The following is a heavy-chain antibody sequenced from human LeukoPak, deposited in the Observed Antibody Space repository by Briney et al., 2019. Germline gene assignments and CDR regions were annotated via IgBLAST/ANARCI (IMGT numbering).Heavy chain of an antibody. J-gene: IGHJ3*02. CDR2: IIPILGIA. CDR3: ARDLPSMVRSYAFDI. CDR1: GYTFTGYY. D-gene: IGHD3-10*01. V-gene: IGHV1-69*04. Sequence: ASVKVSCKASGYTFTGYYMHWVRQAPGQGLEWMGRIIPILGIANYAQKFQGRVTITADKSTSTAYMELSSLRSEDTAVYYCARDLPSMVRSYAFDIWGQGTMVTVSS.